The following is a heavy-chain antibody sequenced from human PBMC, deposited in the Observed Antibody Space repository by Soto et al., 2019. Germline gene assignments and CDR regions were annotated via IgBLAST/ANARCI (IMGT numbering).Heavy chain of an antibody. D-gene: IGHD2-21*02. CDR2: ISSSGSTI. CDR3: ARDPPYCGGDCYSFDY. CDR1: GFTCSEYY. V-gene: IGHV3-11*01. Sequence: QVQLVESGGGWVKPGGSLRLSCAASGFTCSEYYMSWIRQAPGKGLVWGSYISSSGSTIYYADSVKGRFTISRDNAKNSLYLQMNSLRAEATAVYYCARDPPYCGGDCYSFDYWGQGTLGTVSS. J-gene: IGHJ4*02.